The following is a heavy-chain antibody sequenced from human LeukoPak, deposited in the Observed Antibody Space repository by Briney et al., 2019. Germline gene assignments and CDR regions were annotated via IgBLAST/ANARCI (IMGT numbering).Heavy chain of an antibody. CDR3: ARLDILTGFYCPRSVDC. J-gene: IGHJ4*02. CDR1: GGSFSGYY. Sequence: SETLSLTCAVYGGSFSGYYWSWIRQPPGKGLEWIGSIYYSGSTYYDPSLKSRVTISVDTSKNQFSLKLSSVTAADTAVYYCARLDILTGFYCPRSVDCWGQGTLVTVSS. V-gene: IGHV4-34*01. D-gene: IGHD3-9*01. CDR2: IYYSGST.